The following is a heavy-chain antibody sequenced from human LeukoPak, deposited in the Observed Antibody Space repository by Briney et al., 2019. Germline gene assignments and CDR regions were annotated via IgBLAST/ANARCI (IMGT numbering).Heavy chain of an antibody. J-gene: IGHJ6*02. Sequence: ASVKVSCKGSGYTFTKYAISWVRQAPGQGLEWMGWINPNSGGTNYAQKFQGWVTMTRDTSISTAYMELSRLRSDDTAVYYCARDSSGWFRTHYGMDVWGQGTTVTVSS. CDR1: GYTFTKYA. CDR2: INPNSGGT. V-gene: IGHV1-2*04. D-gene: IGHD6-19*01. CDR3: ARDSSGWFRTHYGMDV.